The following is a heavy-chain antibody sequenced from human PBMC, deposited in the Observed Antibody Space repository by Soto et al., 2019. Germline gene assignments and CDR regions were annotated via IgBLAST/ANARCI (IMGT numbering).Heavy chain of an antibody. CDR3: ARFAGVPAHRFDY. CDR1: CEYISNGYY. J-gene: IGHJ4*02. D-gene: IGHD2-2*01. CDR2: IFHSGTT. Sequence: SETLSLTCAVSCEYISNGYYWAWIRQPPGKWLEWIGSIFHSGTTYYNPSIKSRVTISVDTSKNQFSLKLISVTAADTAVYYCARFAGVPAHRFDYWGQGTLVTVSS. V-gene: IGHV4-38-2*01.